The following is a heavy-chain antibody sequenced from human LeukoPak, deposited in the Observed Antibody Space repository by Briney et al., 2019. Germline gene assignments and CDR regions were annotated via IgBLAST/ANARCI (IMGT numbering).Heavy chain of an antibody. D-gene: IGHD1/OR15-1a*01. V-gene: IGHV4-59*12. CDR1: GGSISGYY. J-gene: IGHJ4*02. CDR3: ARTNTVFYYFDY. Sequence: SSETLSLTCTVSGGSISGYYWSWIRQPPGKGLECIGYIYDSGSTNYNPSLNNRVTTSVDTSKNQFSLRLTSVTAADSAVYFCARTNTVFYYFDYWAQGTVVTVSS. CDR2: IYDSGST.